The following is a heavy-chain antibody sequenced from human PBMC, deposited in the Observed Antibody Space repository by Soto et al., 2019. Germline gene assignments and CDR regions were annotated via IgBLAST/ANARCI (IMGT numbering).Heavy chain of an antibody. CDR3: ARIQGYYDSSGYFGDAFDI. V-gene: IGHV2-26*01. CDR1: GFSLSNARMG. D-gene: IGHD3-22*01. J-gene: IGHJ3*02. CDR2: IFSNDEK. Sequence: SGPTLVNPTETPTLTCTVSGFSLSNARMGVSWIRQPPGKALEWLAHIFSNDEKSYSTSLKSRLTISKDTSKSQVVLTMTNMDPVDTATYYCARIQGYYDSSGYFGDAFDIWGQGTMVTVSS.